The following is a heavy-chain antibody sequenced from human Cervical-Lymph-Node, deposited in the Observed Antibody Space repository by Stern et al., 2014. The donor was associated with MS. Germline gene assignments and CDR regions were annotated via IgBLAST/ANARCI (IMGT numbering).Heavy chain of an antibody. J-gene: IGHJ3*02. D-gene: IGHD6-19*01. V-gene: IGHV1-69*06. CDR2: IIPSFGTA. CDR3: ARDIAVAGTWGSAFDI. CDR1: GGTFRIYA. Sequence: MQLVQSGAEVKKPGSSVKVSCKASGGTFRIYAISWVRPAPGQGLEWMGGIIPSFGTANDAQKFQGRVTITADISTSTAYMELSSLRSDDTAVYYCARDIAVAGTWGSAFDIWGQGTMVTVSS.